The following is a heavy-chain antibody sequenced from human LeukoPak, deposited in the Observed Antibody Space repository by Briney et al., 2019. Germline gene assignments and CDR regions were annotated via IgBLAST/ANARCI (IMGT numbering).Heavy chain of an antibody. CDR1: GFTFSSYA. CDR3: AKDGPPIVVVVVATPGYFDY. V-gene: IGHV3-23*01. D-gene: IGHD2-15*01. J-gene: IGHJ4*02. Sequence: PGGSLRLSCAASGFTFSSYAMSWVRQAPGKGLEWVSAISGSGGSTYYADSVKGRFTISRDNSKNTLYLQMNSLRAEDTAVYYCAKDGPPIVVVVVATPGYFDYWGQGTLVTVSS. CDR2: ISGSGGST.